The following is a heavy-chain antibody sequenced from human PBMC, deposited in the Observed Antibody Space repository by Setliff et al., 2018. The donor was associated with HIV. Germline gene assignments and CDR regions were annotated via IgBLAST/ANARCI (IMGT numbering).Heavy chain of an antibody. D-gene: IGHD5-12*01. V-gene: IGHV4-39*01. CDR1: GGSISSSSYF. CDR2: VYYSGNT. Sequence: SETQSLTCTVSGGSISSSSYFWGWIRQPPGKGLGWIGSVYYSGNTYYNPSLKSRVTISVDTSKNQFSLKLSSVTAADTAVYYCARQRSGYNYPYYYPYYMDVWGKGTTVTVSS. CDR3: ARQRSGYNYPYYYPYYMDV. J-gene: IGHJ6*03.